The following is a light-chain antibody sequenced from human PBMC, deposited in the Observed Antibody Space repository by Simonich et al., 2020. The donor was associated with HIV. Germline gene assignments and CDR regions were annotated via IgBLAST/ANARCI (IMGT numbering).Light chain of an antibody. V-gene: IGKV3-15*01. Sequence: EIVMTQSPATLSVSPGERATLSCRASQSVTSNVAWYHQKPGQAPRLLIYAVSTRATDIPARFSGSGSGTEFTLTISSMQSEDFAIYYCQQYNNWYTFGQGTKLEIK. CDR2: AVS. CDR1: QSVTSN. CDR3: QQYNNWYT. J-gene: IGKJ2*01.